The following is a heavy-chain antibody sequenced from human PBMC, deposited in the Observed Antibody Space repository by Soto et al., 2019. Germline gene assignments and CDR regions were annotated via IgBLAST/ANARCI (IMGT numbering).Heavy chain of an antibody. CDR2: IWYDGSNK. J-gene: IGHJ5*02. CDR1: GFTFSSYG. CDR3: ASDPPMSGLFDP. V-gene: IGHV3-33*01. D-gene: IGHD3-10*02. Sequence: QVQLVESGGGVVQPGRSLRLSCAASGFTFSSYGMHWVRQAPGKGLEWVAVIWYDGSNKYYAASVKGRFTISRDNSKNTLYLQMNSLIAEDTAVFYCASDPPMSGLFDPWGPGTLVTASS.